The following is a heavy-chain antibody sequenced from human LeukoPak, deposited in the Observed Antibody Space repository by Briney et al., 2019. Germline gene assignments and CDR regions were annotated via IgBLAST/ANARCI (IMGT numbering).Heavy chain of an antibody. CDR3: ARDLIVVVIASNYYYMDV. D-gene: IGHD2-21*01. CDR2: IKQDGSEK. V-gene: IGHV3-7*01. CDR1: GFTFSSYW. Sequence: PGGSLRLSCAASGFTFSSYWMSWVRQAPGKGLEWVANIKQDGSEKYYVDSVKGRFTISRDNAKNSLYLQMNSLRAEDTAVYYCARDLIVVVIASNYYYMDVWGKGTTVTVSS. J-gene: IGHJ6*03.